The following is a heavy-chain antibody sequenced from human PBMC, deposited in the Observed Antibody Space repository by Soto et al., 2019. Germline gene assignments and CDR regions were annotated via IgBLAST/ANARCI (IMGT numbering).Heavy chain of an antibody. V-gene: IGHV1-2*04. CDR2: INPKSGGT. D-gene: IGHD7-27*01. CDR1: GYHFTGYY. Sequence: DSVKVSCKASGYHFTGYYMHWVRQAPGQGLEWMGWINPKSGGTNYAQKFQGWVTMTRDTSSSTAYMELSRLRSDDTALYYCARAGDGDDVFDIWGQGTMVTVSS. J-gene: IGHJ3*02. CDR3: ARAGDGDDVFDI.